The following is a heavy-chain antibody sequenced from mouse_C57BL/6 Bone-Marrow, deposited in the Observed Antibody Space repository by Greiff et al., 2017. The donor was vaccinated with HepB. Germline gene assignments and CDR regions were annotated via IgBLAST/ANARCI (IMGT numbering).Heavy chain of an antibody. CDR3: ARGRGWYYFDY. CDR1: DSEVFPIAY. CDR2: ILPSIGRT. J-gene: IGHJ2*01. D-gene: IGHD2-3*01. Sequence: QVQLKESGSELRSPGSSVKLSCKDFDSEVFPIAYMSWVRQKPGHGFEWIGGILPSIGRTIYGEKFEDKATLDADTLSNTAYLELNSLTSEDSAIYYCARGRGWYYFDYWGQGTTLTVSS. V-gene: IGHV15-2*01.